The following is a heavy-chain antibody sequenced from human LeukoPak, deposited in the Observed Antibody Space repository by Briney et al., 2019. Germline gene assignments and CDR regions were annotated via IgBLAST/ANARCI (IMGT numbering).Heavy chain of an antibody. CDR2: IRSKAYGGTT. D-gene: IGHD3-22*01. J-gene: IGHJ1*01. Sequence: GGSLRLSCTASGFTFGDYAMCWFRQAPGKGLEWVGFIRSKAYGGTTEYAASVKGRFTISRDDSKSIAYLQMNSLKTEDTAVYYCTSSGYRGPEYFQHWGQGTLVTVSS. CDR1: GFTFGDYA. CDR3: TSSGYRGPEYFQH. V-gene: IGHV3-49*03.